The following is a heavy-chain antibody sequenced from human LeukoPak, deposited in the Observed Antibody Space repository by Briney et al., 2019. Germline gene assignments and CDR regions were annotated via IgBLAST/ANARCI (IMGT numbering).Heavy chain of an antibody. CDR1: GFTFSTYG. Sequence: PGGSLRLSCAASGFTFSTYGMSWVRQAPGKGLEWVSAIRGSGTNTYYADSVKGRCTISRDNSKNTLYLQMNSLRAEDTAVYYCAKGSLNEITMVRGVIIWGQGTLVTVSS. J-gene: IGHJ4*02. V-gene: IGHV3-23*01. CDR3: AKGSLNEITMVRGVII. D-gene: IGHD3-10*01. CDR2: IRGSGTNT.